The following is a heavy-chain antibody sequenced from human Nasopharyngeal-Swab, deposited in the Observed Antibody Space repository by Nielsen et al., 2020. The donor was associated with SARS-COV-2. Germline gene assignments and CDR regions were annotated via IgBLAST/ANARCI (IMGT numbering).Heavy chain of an antibody. CDR3: ATAGPAATDYYYMDV. Sequence: WVRQAPRQGLEWMGGIIPIFGTANYAQKFQGRVTITADESTSTAYMELSSLRSEDTAVYYCATAGPAATDYYYMDVWGKGTTVTVSS. CDR2: IIPIFGTA. V-gene: IGHV1-69*01. D-gene: IGHD2-2*01. J-gene: IGHJ6*03.